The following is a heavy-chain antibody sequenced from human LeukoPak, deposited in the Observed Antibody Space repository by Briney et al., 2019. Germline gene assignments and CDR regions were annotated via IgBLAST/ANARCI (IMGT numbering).Heavy chain of an antibody. V-gene: IGHV1-18*01. Sequence: ASVKVSCKASGYSFTSYGISWVRQAPGQGLERMGWISAYNGNTNYAQKLQGRVTMTTDTFTSTAYMELRSLRSDDTAVYYCARDRYYYDSSGYYPDFDYWGQGTLVTVSS. CDR2: ISAYNGNT. J-gene: IGHJ4*02. D-gene: IGHD3-22*01. CDR3: ARDRYYYDSSGYYPDFDY. CDR1: GYSFTSYG.